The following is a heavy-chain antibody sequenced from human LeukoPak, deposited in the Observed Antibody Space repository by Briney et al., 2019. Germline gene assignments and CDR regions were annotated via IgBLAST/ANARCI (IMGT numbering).Heavy chain of an antibody. J-gene: IGHJ5*02. Sequence: GGSLRLSCVASGFTFSSYAMAWVRQAPGEGLEWVSVINESGGTTYYAAFVKGRFTISRDSSKNTLYLQLSSLRAEDTALYYCAKADSTSLNWFDPWGQGTLVTVSS. CDR1: GFTFSSYA. D-gene: IGHD3-16*02. V-gene: IGHV3-23*01. CDR2: INESGGTT. CDR3: AKADSTSLNWFDP.